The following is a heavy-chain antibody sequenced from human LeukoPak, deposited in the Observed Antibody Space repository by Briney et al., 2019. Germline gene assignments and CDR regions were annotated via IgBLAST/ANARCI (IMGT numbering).Heavy chain of an antibody. CDR1: GGSFSDYY. V-gene: IGHV4-34*01. J-gene: IGHJ6*03. Sequence: SETLSLTCTVYGGSFSDYYWGWIRQPPGKGLEWIGEIHPSGSTNYSPSLKSRVTISLDASKNQFSLKLSSVAAADTAVYFCASVGYSYFINDWSRTSLGAYPTKYYYHMDVWDKGTTVTVSS. CDR3: ASVGYSYFINDWSRTSLGAYPTKYYYHMDV. D-gene: IGHD5-18*01. CDR2: IHPSGST.